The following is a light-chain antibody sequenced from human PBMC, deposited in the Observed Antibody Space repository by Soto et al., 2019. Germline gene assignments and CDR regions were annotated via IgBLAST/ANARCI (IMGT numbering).Light chain of an antibody. CDR3: CSYAGSSPFEYV. CDR2: EVS. Sequence: QSVLTQPASVSGSPGQSITISCTGTSSDVGSYNLVSWYQQHPGKAPKLMIYEVSKRPSGVSNRFSGSKSGNTASLTISGLQAEDEADYYCCSYAGSSPFEYVVGTGTKVTVL. J-gene: IGLJ1*01. V-gene: IGLV2-23*02. CDR1: SSDVGSYNL.